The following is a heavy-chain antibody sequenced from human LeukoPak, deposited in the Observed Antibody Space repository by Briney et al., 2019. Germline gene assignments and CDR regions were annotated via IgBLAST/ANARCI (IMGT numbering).Heavy chain of an antibody. D-gene: IGHD4-17*01. J-gene: IGHJ4*02. CDR3: ARAGGSTVSHSDY. V-gene: IGHV3-21*01. CDR2: ISSSTSYI. CDR1: GFTFSSCS. Sequence: GGSLRLSRAASGFTFSSCSMNWIRQAPGKGLEWVSSISSSTSYIYYADSVKGRFTISKDNAKNSLYLQMNSLRAEDTAVYYCARAGGSTVSHSDYWGQGTLVTVS.